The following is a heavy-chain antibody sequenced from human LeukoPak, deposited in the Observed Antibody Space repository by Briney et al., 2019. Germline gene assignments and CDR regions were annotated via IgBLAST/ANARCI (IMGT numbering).Heavy chain of an antibody. CDR2: MNPNSGNT. D-gene: IGHD6-13*01. J-gene: IGHJ6*02. Sequence: ASVKVSCKASGYTFTSYDINWVRQATGQGLEWMGWMNPNSGNTGYAQKFQGRVTMTGNTSISTAYMELSSLRSEDTAVYYCARGLVAAGTFYYYYYYGMDVWGQGTTVTVSS. CDR3: ARGLVAAGTFYYYYYYGMDV. CDR1: GYTFTSYD. V-gene: IGHV1-8*01.